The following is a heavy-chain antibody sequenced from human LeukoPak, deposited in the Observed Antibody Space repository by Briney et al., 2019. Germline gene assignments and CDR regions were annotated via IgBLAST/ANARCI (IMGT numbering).Heavy chain of an antibody. CDR2: IYTSGST. V-gene: IGHV4-4*09. J-gene: IGHJ4*02. CDR3: ARGDSSGYYPFDY. Sequence: PSETLSLTCTVSGGSLINYYWSWIRQPPGKGLEWIGYIYTSGSTNYDPSLKSRVTISVDTSKNQFSLKLSSVTAADTAVYYCARGDSSGYYPFDYWGQGTLVTVSS. D-gene: IGHD3-22*01. CDR1: GGSLINYY.